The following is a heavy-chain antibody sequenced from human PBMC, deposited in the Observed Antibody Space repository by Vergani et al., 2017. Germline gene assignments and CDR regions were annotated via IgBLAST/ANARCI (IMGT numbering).Heavy chain of an antibody. J-gene: IGHJ6*02. V-gene: IGHV1-69-2*01. CDR2: VDPEDGET. D-gene: IGHD5/OR15-5a*01. CDR1: GYTFTDHY. Sequence: EVQLVQSGAEVKKPGATMKISCKVSGYTFTDHYMHWVKQAPGKGLEWMGLVDPEDGETIYADKFKGRVTIAADTSTDTVHLELSSLRSEDTALYYCATPQTVSTGGMEVWGQGTTVIVSS. CDR3: ATPQTVSTGGMEV.